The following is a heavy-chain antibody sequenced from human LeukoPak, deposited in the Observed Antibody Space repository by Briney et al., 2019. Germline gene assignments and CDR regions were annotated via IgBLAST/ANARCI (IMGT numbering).Heavy chain of an antibody. CDR3: VRGVPVVPGIDF. CDR2: INQDGSEK. J-gene: IGHJ4*02. Sequence: GGSLRLSCAVSGFAFSDYYMTWVRQAPGKGLEWVANINQDGSEKYYVDSLKGRFTISRDNAKNTLFLQMNSLRAEDTAVYYCVRGVPVVPGIDFWGQGALVTVPS. D-gene: IGHD2-2*01. V-gene: IGHV3-7*01. CDR1: GFAFSDYY.